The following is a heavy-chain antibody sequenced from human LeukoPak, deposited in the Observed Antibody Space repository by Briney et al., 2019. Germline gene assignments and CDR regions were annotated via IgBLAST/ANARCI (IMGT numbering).Heavy chain of an antibody. CDR3: AKTQDGYNNFYYYYMDV. CDR1: GFTFSNYD. CDR2: ISGSGGST. J-gene: IGHJ6*03. Sequence: PGGSLRLSCAASGFTFSNYDMSWVRQAPGKGLEWVSAISGSGGSTYYADSVKGRFTISRDNSKNTLYLQVNSLRAEDTAVYYCAKTQDGYNNFYYYYMDVWGKGTTVTVSS. D-gene: IGHD5-24*01. V-gene: IGHV3-23*01.